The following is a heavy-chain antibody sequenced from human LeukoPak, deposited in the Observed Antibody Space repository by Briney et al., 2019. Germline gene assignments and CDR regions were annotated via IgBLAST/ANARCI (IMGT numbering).Heavy chain of an antibody. CDR2: INPNSGGT. CDR1: GYTFTGYY. V-gene: IGHV1-2*02. D-gene: IGHD3-22*01. J-gene: IGHJ4*02. CDR3: ARAGDYDSSGYYY. Sequence: GASVKVSCKASGYTFTGYYMHWVRQAPGQGLEWMGWINPNSGGTNYAQKFQGRVTMTRDTSISTAYMELSRLRSDDTAVYYCARAGDYDSSGYYYWGQGTLVTVSS.